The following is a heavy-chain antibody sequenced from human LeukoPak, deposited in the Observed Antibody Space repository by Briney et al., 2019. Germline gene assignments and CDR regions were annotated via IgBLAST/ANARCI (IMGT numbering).Heavy chain of an antibody. CDR3: ARYRESFEVAGSLSWFDP. Sequence: PSHTLALPCTFSGDSISSYYWNWIRHPPGKGLEGIGDIYYSERTNYNPYLQSRVVLSVDQYKNQFSLKLSSVGAAETAVYHCARYRESFEVAGSLSWFDPWGQGTLVTVSS. V-gene: IGHV4-59*07. CDR2: IYYSERT. J-gene: IGHJ5*02. CDR1: GDSISSYY. D-gene: IGHD6-19*01.